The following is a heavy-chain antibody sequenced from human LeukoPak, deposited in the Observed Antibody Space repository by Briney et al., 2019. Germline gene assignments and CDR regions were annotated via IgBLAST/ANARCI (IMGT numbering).Heavy chain of an antibody. CDR2: MNPNSGNT. V-gene: IGHV1-8*02. J-gene: IGHJ5*02. D-gene: IGHD1-7*01. CDR1: GYTFTSYG. CDR3: ARGGVTGTTSDWFDP. Sequence: ASVKVSCKASGYTFTSYGISWVRQATGQGLEWMGWMNPNSGNTGYAQKFQGRVTMTRNTSISTAYMELSSLRSEDTAVYYCARGGVTGTTSDWFDPWGQGTLVTVSS.